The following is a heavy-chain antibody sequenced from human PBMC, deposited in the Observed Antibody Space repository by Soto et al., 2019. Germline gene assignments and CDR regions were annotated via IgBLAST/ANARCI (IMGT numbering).Heavy chain of an antibody. V-gene: IGHV3-33*01. Sequence: TGGSLRLSCAASGFSFKDYGMHWVRQAPGKGLEWVAIIWYDGSNKYYGESVRGRFTISRDNFKNILYLEMNSLRVDDTAVYYCTRGWYRSGGDFDSWGQGILVTVSS. CDR1: GFSFKDYG. J-gene: IGHJ4*02. CDR2: IWYDGSNK. CDR3: TRGWYRSGGDFDS. D-gene: IGHD2-21*01.